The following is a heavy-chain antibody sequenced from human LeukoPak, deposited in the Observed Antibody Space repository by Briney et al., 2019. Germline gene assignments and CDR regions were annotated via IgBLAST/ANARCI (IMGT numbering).Heavy chain of an antibody. D-gene: IGHD6-19*01. V-gene: IGHV3-7*01. J-gene: IGHJ4*02. Sequence: AGGSLRLSCAASGITFTYSWMSWVRQAPGKGLEWVAMIKEDGSEKYSVESVKGRFTISSDKAKNSLYLQMNSLRAEDTAVYYCARDGSGWEYFDYWGQGTLVTVSS. CDR3: ARDGSGWEYFDY. CDR1: GITFTYSW. CDR2: IKEDGSEK.